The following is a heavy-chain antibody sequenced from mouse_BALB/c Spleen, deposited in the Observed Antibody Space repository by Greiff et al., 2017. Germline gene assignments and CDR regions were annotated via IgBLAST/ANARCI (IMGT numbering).Heavy chain of an antibody. CDR3: ARSDGYYAMDY. D-gene: IGHD2-3*01. CDR1: GFTFSDYY. J-gene: IGHJ4*01. Sequence: EVLLVESGGGLVKPGGSLKLSCAASGFTFSDYYMYWVRQTPEKRLEWVATISDGGSYTYYPDSVKGRFTISRDNAKNNLYLQMSSLKSEDTAMYCCARSDGYYAMDYWGQGTSVTVSS. V-gene: IGHV5-4*02. CDR2: ISDGGSYT.